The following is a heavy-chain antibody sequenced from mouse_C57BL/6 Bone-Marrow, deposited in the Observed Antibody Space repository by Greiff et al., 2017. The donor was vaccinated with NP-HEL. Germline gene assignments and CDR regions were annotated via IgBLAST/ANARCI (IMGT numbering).Heavy chain of an antibody. CDR2: ISYDGSN. CDR3: ARDREY. D-gene: IGHD3-1*01. Sequence: EVQRVESGPGLVKPSQSLSLTCSVTGYSITSGYYWNWIRQFPGNKLEWMGYISYDGSNNYNPSLKNRISITRDTSKNHFFLKLNSVTTEDTATYYCARDREYWGQGTTLTVSS. CDR1: GYSITSGYY. V-gene: IGHV3-6*01. J-gene: IGHJ2*01.